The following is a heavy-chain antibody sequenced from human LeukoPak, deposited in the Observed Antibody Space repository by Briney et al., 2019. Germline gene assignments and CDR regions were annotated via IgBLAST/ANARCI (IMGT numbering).Heavy chain of an antibody. CDR2: INPNSGGT. V-gene: IGHV1-2*02. CDR3: AGNCGGDCYGAFDI. D-gene: IGHD2-21*02. Sequence: ASVKVSCKASGYTFTGYYMHWVRQAPGQGLEWMGWINPNSGGTNYAQKFQGRVTMTRDTSTSTVYMELSSLRSEDTAVYYCAGNCGGDCYGAFDIWGQGTMVTVSS. CDR1: GYTFTGYY. J-gene: IGHJ3*02.